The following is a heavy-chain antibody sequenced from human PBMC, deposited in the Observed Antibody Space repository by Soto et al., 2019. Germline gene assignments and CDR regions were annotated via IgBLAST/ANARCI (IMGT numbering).Heavy chain of an antibody. D-gene: IGHD3-10*01. J-gene: IGHJ4*02. CDR2: IYHSGST. CDR1: GGSISSGGYS. CDR3: ARDQNGSGNYYTRYFDY. Sequence: SETLSLTCAVSGGSISSGGYSWSWIRQPPGKGLEWIGYIYHSGSTYYNPSLKSRVTISVDTSKNQFSLNLSSVTAADTAVYYCARDQNGSGNYYTRYFDYWGQGTLVTVSS. V-gene: IGHV4-30-2*01.